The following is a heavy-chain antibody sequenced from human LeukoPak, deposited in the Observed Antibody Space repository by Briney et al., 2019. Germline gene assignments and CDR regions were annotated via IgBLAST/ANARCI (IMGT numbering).Heavy chain of an antibody. CDR1: GGPISSYY. J-gene: IGHJ5*02. Sequence: PSETLSLTCTVSGGPISSYYWSWIRQPPGKGLEWIGYIYYSGSTNYNASLKSRVTISVDTSKNQFSLKLSSVTAADTAVYYCARGARITMIRGVINWFDPWGQGTLVTVSS. CDR2: IYYSGST. CDR3: ARGARITMIRGVINWFDP. D-gene: IGHD3-10*01. V-gene: IGHV4-59*01.